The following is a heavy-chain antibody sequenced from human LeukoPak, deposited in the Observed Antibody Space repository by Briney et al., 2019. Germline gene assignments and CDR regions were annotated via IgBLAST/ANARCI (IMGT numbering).Heavy chain of an antibody. CDR3: AREGSGYYYGMDV. CDR2: INTDGSTT. V-gene: IGHV3-74*01. J-gene: IGHJ6*02. D-gene: IGHD2-15*01. CDR1: GFTFSTYW. Sequence: GGSLRLSCAASGFTFSTYWMHWVRQAPGKGLVWVSRINTDGSTTNYADSVKGRFTISRDNSKNTLYLQMNSLRAEDTAVYYCAREGSGYYYGMDVWGQGTTVTVSS.